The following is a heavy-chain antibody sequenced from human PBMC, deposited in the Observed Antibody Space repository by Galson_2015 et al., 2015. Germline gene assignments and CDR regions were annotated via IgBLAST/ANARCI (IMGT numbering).Heavy chain of an antibody. CDR1: GDSVSSNSAA. J-gene: IGHJ6*02. CDR2: TLYRSKWYN. Sequence: CAISGDSVSSNSAAWNWIRQSPSRGLEWLGRTLYRSKWYNDYAVSVKSRITINPDTSKNQFSLQMNSLRDEDTGVYFCSRDLSYALEVWGQGTTVTVSS. V-gene: IGHV6-1*01. D-gene: IGHD2/OR15-2a*01. CDR3: SRDLSYALEV.